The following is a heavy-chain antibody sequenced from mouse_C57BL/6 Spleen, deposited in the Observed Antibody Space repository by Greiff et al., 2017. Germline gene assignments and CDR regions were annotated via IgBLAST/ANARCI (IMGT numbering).Heavy chain of an antibody. J-gene: IGHJ1*03. CDR2: IYPGSGST. CDR3: ARMRYDYWYFDV. Sequence: QVQLKQPGAELVKPGASVKMSCKASGYTFTSYWITWVKQRPGQGLEWIGDIYPGSGSTNYNEKFKSKATLTVDTSSSTAYMQLSSLTSEDSAVYYCARMRYDYWYFDVWGTGTTVTVSS. CDR1: GYTFTSYW. V-gene: IGHV1-55*01. D-gene: IGHD2-3*01.